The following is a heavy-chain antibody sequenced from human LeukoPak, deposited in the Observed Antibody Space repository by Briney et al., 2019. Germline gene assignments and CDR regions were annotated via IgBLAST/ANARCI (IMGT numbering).Heavy chain of an antibody. J-gene: IGHJ4*02. CDR1: GFTFSSYA. V-gene: IGHV3-30-3*01. Sequence: GGSLRLSCAASGFTFSSYAMHWIRQAPGKGLEWVAVISYDGNNKYYADSVKGRFTISRDNSKNTLYLQMNSLRAEDTAVYYCARTSGLWEPTHFDYWGQGTLVTVSS. CDR3: ARTSGLWEPTHFDY. D-gene: IGHD1-26*01. CDR2: ISYDGNNK.